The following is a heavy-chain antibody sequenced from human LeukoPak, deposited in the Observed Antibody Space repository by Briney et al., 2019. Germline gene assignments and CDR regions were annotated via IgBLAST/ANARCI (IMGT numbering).Heavy chain of an antibody. J-gene: IGHJ3*02. V-gene: IGHV4-34*01. CDR3: ASSSRGAFDI. D-gene: IGHD3-10*01. Sequence: ETSETLSLTCAVYGGSFSGYYWSWIRQPPGKGLEWIGEINHSESTTYNPSLKSRATISVDTSKNQFSLKLSSVTAADTAVYYCASSSRGAFDIWGQGTMVTVSS. CDR2: INHSEST. CDR1: GGSFSGYY.